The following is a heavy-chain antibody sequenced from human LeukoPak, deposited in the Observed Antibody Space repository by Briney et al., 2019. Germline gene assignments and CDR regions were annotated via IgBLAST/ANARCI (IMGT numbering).Heavy chain of an antibody. J-gene: IGHJ6*03. CDR2: ISGGSSTI. V-gene: IGHV3-48*01. D-gene: IGHD3-9*01. CDR1: GFTFSDYS. CDR3: ARDRGQTGYYWSYYYYMDV. Sequence: QPGGSLRLSCTASGFTFSDYSMNWVRQAPGKGLEWVSYISGGSSTIYYADSVKGRFTISRDNAQNSLYLQMNSLRAEDTAVYYCARDRGQTGYYWSYYYYMDVWGIGTTVTVSS.